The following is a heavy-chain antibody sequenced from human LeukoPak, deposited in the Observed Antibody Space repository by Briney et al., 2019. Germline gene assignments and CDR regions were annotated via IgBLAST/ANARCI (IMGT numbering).Heavy chain of an antibody. D-gene: IGHD1-26*01. CDR2: ISGSGGST. CDR3: AKGSQWELLVGVDY. J-gene: IGHJ4*02. CDR1: GFTFSSYS. Sequence: GSLRLSCAASGFTFSSYSMNWVRQAPGRGLEWVSGISGSGGSTYYADSVKGRFTISRDNSKKTLYLQMNSLRAEDTAVYYCAKGSQWELLVGVDYWGQGTLVTVSS. V-gene: IGHV3-23*01.